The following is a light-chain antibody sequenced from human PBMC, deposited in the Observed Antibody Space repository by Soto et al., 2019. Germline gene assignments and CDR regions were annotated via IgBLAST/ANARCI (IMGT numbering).Light chain of an antibody. Sequence: NFMLTQPHSVSESPGKTVTISCTRSSGSIASNYVQWYQQRPGSAPTTVIYEDNQRPSGVPDRFSGSIDSSSNSASLTISGLKTEDEADYYCQSYDSSSTGFGGGTKLTVL. CDR2: EDN. V-gene: IGLV6-57*04. J-gene: IGLJ2*01. CDR1: SGSIASNY. CDR3: QSYDSSSTG.